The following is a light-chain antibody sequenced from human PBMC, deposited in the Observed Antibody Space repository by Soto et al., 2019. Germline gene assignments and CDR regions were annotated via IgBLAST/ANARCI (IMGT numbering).Light chain of an antibody. J-gene: IGKJ1*01. CDR3: QQYNNWPPTWT. CDR2: GAS. CDR1: QSVSSN. V-gene: IGKV3-15*01. Sequence: EMVMTQSPATLSVSPGERATRSCRASQSVSSNLAWYQQKPGQAPRLLIYGASTRATGIPARFSGSGSGTEFTLTISSLQSEDFAVYYCQQYNNWPPTWTFGQGTKVEIK.